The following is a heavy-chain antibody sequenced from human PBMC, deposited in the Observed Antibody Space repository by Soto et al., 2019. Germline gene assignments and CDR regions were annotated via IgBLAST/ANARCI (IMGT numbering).Heavy chain of an antibody. CDR2: INPHSDGT. CDR3: ARVWRGSSSRWYTHLGY. D-gene: IGHD6-13*01. J-gene: IGHJ4*02. CDR1: GYSFTGYY. V-gene: IGHV1-2*02. Sequence: QVHLVQSGAEVKKPGASVKVSCKASGYSFTGYYIHWVRQARGHGLEWMGWINPHSDGTNYAQKFQGRVTMTRDTSISTAYMELKSLRSDDTAVYYCARVWRGSSSRWYTHLGYWGQGTLVTVSS.